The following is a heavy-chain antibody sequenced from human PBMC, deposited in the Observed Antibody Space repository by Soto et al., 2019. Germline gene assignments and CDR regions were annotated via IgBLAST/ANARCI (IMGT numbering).Heavy chain of an antibody. Sequence: SETLSLTCAVCGGSFSGYYWSWIRQPPGKGLEWIGEINHSGSTNYNPSLKSRVTISVDTSKNQFSLKLSSVTAADTAVYCCARGRGSSGWYRGGYDYYYGMDVWGQGTTVTVSS. V-gene: IGHV4-34*01. CDR1: GGSFSGYY. D-gene: IGHD6-19*01. CDR2: INHSGST. J-gene: IGHJ6*02. CDR3: ARGRGSSGWYRGGYDYYYGMDV.